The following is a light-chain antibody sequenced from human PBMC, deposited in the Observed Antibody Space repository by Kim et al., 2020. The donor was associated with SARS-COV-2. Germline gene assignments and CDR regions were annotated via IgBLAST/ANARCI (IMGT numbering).Light chain of an antibody. CDR1: KTVLYNSNNKND. J-gene: IGKJ2*03. CDR3: QQYYSTPPS. V-gene: IGKV4-1*01. Sequence: RATLNCKSSKTVLYNSNNKNDLAWYQQKPGQAPKLLIYWASIRESGVSDRFSGSGSETDFTLTISSLQAEDVAVYYCQQYYSTPPSFGQGTKLEI. CDR2: WAS.